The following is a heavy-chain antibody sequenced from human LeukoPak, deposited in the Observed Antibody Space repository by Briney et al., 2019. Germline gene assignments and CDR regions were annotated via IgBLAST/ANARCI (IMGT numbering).Heavy chain of an antibody. CDR1: GGSVSSGSYY. J-gene: IGHJ6*02. D-gene: IGHD2-15*01. Sequence: SETLSLTCTVSGGSVSSGSYYWSWIRQPPGRGLEWIGYIYYSGSTNYNPSLKSRVTISVDTSKNQFSLKLSSETAADTAVYYCARDRVVAATLYYYGMDVWGQGTTVTVSS. V-gene: IGHV4-61*01. CDR2: IYYSGST. CDR3: ARDRVVAATLYYYGMDV.